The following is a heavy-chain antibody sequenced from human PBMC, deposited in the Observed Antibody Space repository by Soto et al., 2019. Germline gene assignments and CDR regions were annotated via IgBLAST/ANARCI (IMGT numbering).Heavy chain of an antibody. D-gene: IGHD5-12*01. CDR2: IWYDGSNK. J-gene: IGHJ6*02. V-gene: IGHV3-33*01. CDR1: GFTFSSYG. Sequence: GGSLRLSCAASGFTFSSYGMHWVRQAPGKGLEWVAVIWYDGSNKYYADSVKGRFTISRDNSKNTLYLQMNSLRAEDTAVYYCARTEARLQFRYYYYGMDVWGRGTTVTVSS. CDR3: ARTEARLQFRYYYYGMDV.